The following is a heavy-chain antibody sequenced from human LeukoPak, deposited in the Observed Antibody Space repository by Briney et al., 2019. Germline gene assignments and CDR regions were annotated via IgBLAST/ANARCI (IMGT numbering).Heavy chain of an antibody. D-gene: IGHD4-17*01. CDR3: ARGHYGDYVSGWFDP. CDR2: IYHSGST. Sequence: PSETLSLTCAVSGGSISSSNWWSWVRQPPGKGLEWIGEIYHSGSTNYNPSLKSRVTISVDKTKNQFSLKLSSVTAADTAVYYCARGHYGDYVSGWFDPWGQGTLVTVSS. CDR1: GGSISSSNW. V-gene: IGHV4-4*02. J-gene: IGHJ5*02.